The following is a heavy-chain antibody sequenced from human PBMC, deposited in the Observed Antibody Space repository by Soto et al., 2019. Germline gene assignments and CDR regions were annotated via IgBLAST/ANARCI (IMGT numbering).Heavy chain of an antibody. CDR2: ISSSSSYI. Sequence: GGSLRLSCAASGLTFSSYSMNWVRQAPGKGLEWVSSISSSSSYIYYAGSVKGRFTISRDNAKNSLYLQMNSLRAEDTAVYYCARGHYDILTGYYRPSYYYYGMDVWGQGTTVTVSS. CDR1: GLTFSSYS. J-gene: IGHJ6*02. CDR3: ARGHYDILTGYYRPSYYYYGMDV. D-gene: IGHD3-9*01. V-gene: IGHV3-21*01.